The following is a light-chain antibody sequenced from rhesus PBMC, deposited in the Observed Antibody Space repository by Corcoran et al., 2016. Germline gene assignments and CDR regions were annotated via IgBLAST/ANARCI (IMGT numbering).Light chain of an antibody. Sequence: DIQMSQSPPSLSASVGDRVTITCRASQGINNYLNWYQEKPGKAPKLLIYYANTLASGVSSMFSGSGSGTEYTHTISSLQPEDFATYYCQQGYTTPYNFGQGTKVEIK. V-gene: IGKV1-32*03. J-gene: IGKJ2*01. CDR2: YAN. CDR1: QGINNY. CDR3: QQGYTTPYN.